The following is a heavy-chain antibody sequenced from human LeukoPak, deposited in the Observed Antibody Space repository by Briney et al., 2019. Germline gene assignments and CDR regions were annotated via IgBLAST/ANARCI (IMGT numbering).Heavy chain of an antibody. CDR3: ARDITRGNWNDGGRDYYYYYYMDV. CDR1: GFTFSSYW. J-gene: IGHJ6*03. Sequence: GGSLRLSCAASGFTFSSYWMSWVRQAPGKGLEWVANIKQDGSEKYYVDSVKGRFTISRDNAKNSLYLQMNSLRAEDTAVYYCARDITRGNWNDGGRDYYYYYYMDVWGKGTTVTVSS. CDR2: IKQDGSEK. V-gene: IGHV3-7*01. D-gene: IGHD1-1*01.